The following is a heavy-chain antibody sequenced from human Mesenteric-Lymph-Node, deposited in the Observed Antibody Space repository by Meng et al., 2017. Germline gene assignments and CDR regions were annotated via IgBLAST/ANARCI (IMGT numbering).Heavy chain of an antibody. V-gene: IGHV3-48*03. D-gene: IGHD6-19*01. CDR1: GFTFSSYE. Sequence: GESLKISCAASGFTFSSYEMNWVRQAPGKGLEWVSYISSSGSTIYYADSVKGRFTISRDNAKNSLYLQVNSLRAEDTAVYYCARGPYSSGWKKDWDYWGQGTLVTVSS. CDR2: ISSSGSTI. CDR3: ARGPYSSGWKKDWDY. J-gene: IGHJ4*02.